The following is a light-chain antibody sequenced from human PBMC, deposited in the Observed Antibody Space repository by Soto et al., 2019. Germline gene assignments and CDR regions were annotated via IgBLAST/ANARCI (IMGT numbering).Light chain of an antibody. J-gene: IGKJ4*01. CDR2: DAS. CDR1: QSISSY. V-gene: IGKV1-39*01. CDR3: QQRYSTPLT. Sequence: DIQMTQSPSSLSASVGDRVTITCRASQSISSYLNWYQQKPGKAPKLLIYDASSLQSGVPSRFSGSGSGTDFTLTISSLQPEDFATYYCQQRYSTPLTFGGGTKVEIK.